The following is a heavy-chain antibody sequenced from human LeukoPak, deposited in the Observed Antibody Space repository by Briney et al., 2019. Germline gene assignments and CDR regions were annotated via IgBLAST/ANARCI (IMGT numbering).Heavy chain of an antibody. V-gene: IGHV3-21*01. CDR2: ISSSSSYI. J-gene: IGHJ4*02. D-gene: IGHD5-12*01. CDR1: GFTFSSYS. CDR3: AKDPRQGIYSGYLMEFDY. Sequence: GGSLRLSCAASGFTFSSYSMNWVRQAPGKGLEWVSSISSSSSYIYYADSVKGRFTISRDNSKNTLYLQMNSLRGEDTAVYYCAKDPRQGIYSGYLMEFDYWGQGTLVIVSS.